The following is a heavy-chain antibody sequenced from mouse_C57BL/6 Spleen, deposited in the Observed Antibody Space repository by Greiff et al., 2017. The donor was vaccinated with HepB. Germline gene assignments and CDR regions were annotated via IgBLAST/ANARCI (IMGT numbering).Heavy chain of an antibody. D-gene: IGHD2-3*01. J-gene: IGHJ2*01. CDR1: GYAFSSYW. Sequence: QVQLKESGAELVKPGASVKISCKASGYAFSSYWMNWVKQRPGKGLEWIGQIYPGDGDTNYNGKFKGKATLTADKSSSTAYMQLSSLTSEDSAVYFCARGYDGYYEDYFDYWGQGTTLTVSS. CDR3: ARGYDGYYEDYFDY. CDR2: IYPGDGDT. V-gene: IGHV1-80*01.